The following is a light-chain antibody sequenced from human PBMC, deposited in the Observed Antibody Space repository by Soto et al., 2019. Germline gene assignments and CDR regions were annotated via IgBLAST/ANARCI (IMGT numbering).Light chain of an antibody. J-gene: IGLJ2*01. CDR1: SSDVGGYNF. CDR2: DVT. Sequence: QSALTQPPSASGSPGQSVTISCTGASSDVGGYNFVSWYQHHPGKAPRLMIYDVTQRPSGVPDRFSGSKSGNMASLTVSGLQVDDEAYYYCSSYAGSSIPVAFGGGTKVTVL. V-gene: IGLV2-8*01. CDR3: SSYAGSSIPVA.